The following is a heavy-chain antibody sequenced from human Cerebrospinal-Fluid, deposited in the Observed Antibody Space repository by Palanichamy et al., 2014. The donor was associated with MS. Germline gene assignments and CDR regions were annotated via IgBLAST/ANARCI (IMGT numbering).Heavy chain of an antibody. D-gene: IGHD1-26*01. CDR1: GFTFSKYA. CDR3: SKDAHPSPILGATHFDS. V-gene: IGHV3-23*01. Sequence: EVQLLESGGGLVQPGGSLRLSCVASGFTFSKYAMSWVRQAPGKGLEWVAGISDSAGSTYYAGSVKGRLTISRDNSANTLFLQMNNLRAGDTAVYYCSKDAHPSPILGATHFDSWGQGTLVTVSS. CDR2: ISDSAGST. J-gene: IGHJ4*02.